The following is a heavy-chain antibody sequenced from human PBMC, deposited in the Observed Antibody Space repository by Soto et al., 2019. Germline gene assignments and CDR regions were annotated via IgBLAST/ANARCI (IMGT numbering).Heavy chain of an antibody. D-gene: IGHD6-19*01. Sequence: EVQLLESGGGLVQPGGSLRLSCAASGFTFSSYAMSWVRQAPGKGLEWVSAISGSGGSTYYADSVKGRFTISRDNSKNTLYLQMNSLSAEDTAVYYCAKGISSGWSRSAFDYWGQGTLVTVSS. J-gene: IGHJ4*02. CDR2: ISGSGGST. V-gene: IGHV3-23*01. CDR1: GFTFSSYA. CDR3: AKGISSGWSRSAFDY.